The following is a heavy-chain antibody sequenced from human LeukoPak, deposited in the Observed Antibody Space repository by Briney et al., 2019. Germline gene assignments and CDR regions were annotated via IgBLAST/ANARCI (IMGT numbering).Heavy chain of an antibody. CDR3: AREETTVTSYFDY. CDR1: GGSISSYY. V-gene: IGHV4-59*01. J-gene: IGHJ4*02. CDR2: IYYSGST. Sequence: SETLSLTCTVSGGSISSYYWSWIRQPPGKGLEWIGYIYYSGSTNYNPSLKSRVTISVDTSKNHFSLNLNSVTAADTAVYYCAREETTVTSYFDYWGQGTLVTVSS. D-gene: IGHD4-17*01.